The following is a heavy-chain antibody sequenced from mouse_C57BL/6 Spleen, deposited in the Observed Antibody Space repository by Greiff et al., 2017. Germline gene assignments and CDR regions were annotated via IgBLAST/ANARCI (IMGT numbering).Heavy chain of an antibody. V-gene: IGHV14-2*01. D-gene: IGHD1-1*01. Sequence: EVKLQQSGAELVKPGASVKLSCTASGFNFKDYYMHWVQQRTEQGLEWIARLDPEDGETKYAPKLKGQDTITADTASNTAYLQLSSLTSEDTAVKYCARTTPVSGAKDYWGQGTSVTVSS. J-gene: IGHJ4*01. CDR3: ARTTPVSGAKDY. CDR1: GFNFKDYY. CDR2: LDPEDGET.